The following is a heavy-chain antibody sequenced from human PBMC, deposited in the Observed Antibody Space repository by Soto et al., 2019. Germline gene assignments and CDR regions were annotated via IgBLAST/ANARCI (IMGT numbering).Heavy chain of an antibody. Sequence: ASMKVSCKVSGYTLTELSMHWVRQAPGKGLEWMGGFDPEDGETIYAQKFQGRVTMTEDTSTDTAYMELSSLRSEDTAVYYCATGSAPLMITFGGVIAGAFDIWGQGTMVTVSS. CDR1: GYTLTELS. D-gene: IGHD3-16*02. V-gene: IGHV1-24*01. J-gene: IGHJ3*02. CDR2: FDPEDGET. CDR3: ATGSAPLMITFGGVIAGAFDI.